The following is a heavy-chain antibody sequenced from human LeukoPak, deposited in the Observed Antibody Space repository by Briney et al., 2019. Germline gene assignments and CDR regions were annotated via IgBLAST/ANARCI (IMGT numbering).Heavy chain of an antibody. J-gene: IGHJ4*02. V-gene: IGHV3-64*01. CDR1: GFTFSSYA. CDR2: ISSNGGST. D-gene: IGHD1-26*01. Sequence: PGGSLRLSCAASGFTFSSYAMHWVRQAPGKGLGYVSAISSNGGSTYYANSVKGRFTISRDNSKNTLYLQMGSLRAEDMAVYYCARDTGSYYFDYWGQGTLVTVSS. CDR3: ARDTGSYYFDY.